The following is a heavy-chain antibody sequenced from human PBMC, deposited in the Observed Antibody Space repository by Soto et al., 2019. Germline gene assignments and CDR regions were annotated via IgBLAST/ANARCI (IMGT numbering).Heavy chain of an antibody. CDR1: GFTFSSFA. J-gene: IGHJ6*02. V-gene: IGHV3-23*01. CDR2: ISGSDNST. CDR3: APMGV. Sequence: PVGSLRLSGAASGFTFSSFAMSWVRQAPGKGLEWVSAISGSDNSTYYADSVKGRFTISRDNSKNTLYLQMSSLRADDTAVYYCAPMGVWGQGTTVTVS.